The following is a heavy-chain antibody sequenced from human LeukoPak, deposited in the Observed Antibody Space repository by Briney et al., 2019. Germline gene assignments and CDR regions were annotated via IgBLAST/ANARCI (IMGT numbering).Heavy chain of an antibody. CDR2: IRQDGSEK. CDR1: GFTFSSYW. CDR3: ARDQDGDNYFDY. Sequence: PGGSLRLSCAASGFTFSSYWMSCVRQAPGEGLEWVANIRQDGSEKYYVDSVKGRFTISRDNAKNSLYLQMNSLRAEDTAVYYWARDQDGDNYFDYWGQGTLVTVPS. D-gene: IGHD5-24*01. V-gene: IGHV3-7*01. J-gene: IGHJ4*02.